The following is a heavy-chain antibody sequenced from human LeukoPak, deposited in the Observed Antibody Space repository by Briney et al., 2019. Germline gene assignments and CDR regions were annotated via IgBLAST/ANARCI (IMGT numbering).Heavy chain of an antibody. V-gene: IGHV4-39*01. D-gene: IGHD3-22*01. CDR2: IYYSGST. CDR3: AGGGTITMIVVAYDY. Sequence: SETLSLTCTVSGGSISSSSYYWGWIRQPPGKGLEWIGSIYYSGSTYYNPSLKSRVTISVDTSKNQFSLKLSSVTAADTAVYYCAGGGTITMIVVAYDYWGQGTLVTVSS. CDR1: GGSISSSSYY. J-gene: IGHJ4*02.